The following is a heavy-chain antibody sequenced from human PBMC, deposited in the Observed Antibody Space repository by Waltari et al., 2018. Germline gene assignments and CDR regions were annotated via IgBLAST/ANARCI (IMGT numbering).Heavy chain of an antibody. J-gene: IGHJ5*02. D-gene: IGHD1-1*01. V-gene: IGHV4-38-2*02. CDR3: ATDLRWNDQDWFDP. CDR1: GYSISSGSY. CDR2: IYHSGST. Sequence: QVQLQESGPGLVKPSETLSLTCAVSGYSISSGSYWDWIRQPPGKGLEWIGSIYHSGSTYYNPSLKSRVTISVDTSKNQFSLKLSSVTAADTAVYYCATDLRWNDQDWFDPWGQGTLVTVSS.